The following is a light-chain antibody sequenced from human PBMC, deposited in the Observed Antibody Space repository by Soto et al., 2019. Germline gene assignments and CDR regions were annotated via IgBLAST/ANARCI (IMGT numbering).Light chain of an antibody. V-gene: IGLV1-40*01. CDR3: QSYDSSLSAHVV. Sequence: QAVVTQPPSVSGAPGQRVTISCTGSSSNIGAGYDVHWYQQLPGTAPKLLIYGNSNRPSGVPDRFSGSKSGTSASLAITGLQAEDEADYYCQSYDSSLSAHVVFGGGTKVPS. CDR1: SSNIGAGYD. CDR2: GNS. J-gene: IGLJ2*01.